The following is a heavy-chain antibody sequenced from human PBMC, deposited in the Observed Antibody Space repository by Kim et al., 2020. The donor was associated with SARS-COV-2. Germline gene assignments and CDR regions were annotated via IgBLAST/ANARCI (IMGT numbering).Heavy chain of an antibody. CDR3: ARSSLVPAAIYDY. Sequence: SETLSLTCAVYGGSFSGYYWSWIRQPPGKGLEWIGEINHSGSTNYNPSLKSRVTISVDTSKNQFSLKLSSVTAADTAVYYCARSSLVPAAIYDYWGQGTLVSVSS. CDR1: GGSFSGYY. V-gene: IGHV4-34*01. D-gene: IGHD2-2*01. CDR2: INHSGST. J-gene: IGHJ4*02.